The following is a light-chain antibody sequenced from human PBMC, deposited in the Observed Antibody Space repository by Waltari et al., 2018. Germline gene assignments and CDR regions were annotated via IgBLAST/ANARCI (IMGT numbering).Light chain of an antibody. J-gene: IGLJ2*01. CDR3: SSSAVSNDVV. CDR2: DVS. CDR1: SSDVGGDNS. Sequence: QPALTQPPSASGSPGQAVTIPCTGTSSDVGGDNSVSWYQHHPGKAPKPLLYDVSKRPSGVPDRFSGSKSGNTASLTVSGLQAEDEADYYCSSSAVSNDVVFGGVTKLTVL. V-gene: IGLV2-8*01.